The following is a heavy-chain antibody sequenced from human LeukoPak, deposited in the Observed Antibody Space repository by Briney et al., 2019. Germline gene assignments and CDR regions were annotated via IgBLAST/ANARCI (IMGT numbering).Heavy chain of an antibody. Sequence: SETLSLTCAVYGGSFSGYYWSWIRQPPGKGLEWIGEINHSGSTNYNPSLKSRVTISVDTSKNQLSLKLSSVTAADTAVYYCARCASGYSSGWYKTGYFDYWGQGTLVTVSS. V-gene: IGHV4-34*01. CDR3: ARCASGYSSGWYKTGYFDY. D-gene: IGHD6-19*01. J-gene: IGHJ4*02. CDR1: GGSFSGYY. CDR2: INHSGST.